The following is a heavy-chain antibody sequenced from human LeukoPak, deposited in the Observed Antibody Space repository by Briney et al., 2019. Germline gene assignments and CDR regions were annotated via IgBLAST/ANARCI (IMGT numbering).Heavy chain of an antibody. D-gene: IGHD6-19*01. V-gene: IGHV3-30*04. CDR2: ISYDGSNK. Sequence: GRSLRLSCAASGSTFSSYAMHWVRQAPGKGLEWVAVISYDGSNKYYADSVKGRFTISRDNSKNTLYLQMNSLRAEDTAVYYRAREVRAVAAYYFDYWGQGTLVTVSS. CDR3: AREVRAVAAYYFDY. J-gene: IGHJ4*02. CDR1: GSTFSSYA.